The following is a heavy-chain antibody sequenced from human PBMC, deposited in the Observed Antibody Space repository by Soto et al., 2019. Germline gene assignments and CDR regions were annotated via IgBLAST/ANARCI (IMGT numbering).Heavy chain of an antibody. J-gene: IGHJ5*02. CDR3: ARISGYDGYNWFDP. CDR2: ISAYNGNT. CDR1: GYTFTSHG. D-gene: IGHD5-12*01. Sequence: QVQLVQSGAEVKKPGASVKVSCKSSGYTFTSHGITWVRQAPGQGLEWMGWISAYNGNTNYAQKLRGRVTMTTDTSTSTAYMELRSLRSDDTAVYYCARISGYDGYNWFDPWGQGTLVTVSS. V-gene: IGHV1-18*01.